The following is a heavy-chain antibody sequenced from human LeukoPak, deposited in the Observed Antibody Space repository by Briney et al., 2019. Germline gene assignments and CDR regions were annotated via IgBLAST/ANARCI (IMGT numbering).Heavy chain of an antibody. CDR1: GYTFTGYY. CDR2: INPNSGGT. Sequence: GASVKLSCKASGYTFTGYYMHWVRQAPGQGLEWMGWINPNSGGTNYAQKFQGRVTMTRDTSISTAYMELSRLRSDDTAVYYCASSPSVAGGWDYGMDVWGQGTTVTVSS. D-gene: IGHD6-19*01. CDR3: ASSPSVAGGWDYGMDV. J-gene: IGHJ6*02. V-gene: IGHV1-2*02.